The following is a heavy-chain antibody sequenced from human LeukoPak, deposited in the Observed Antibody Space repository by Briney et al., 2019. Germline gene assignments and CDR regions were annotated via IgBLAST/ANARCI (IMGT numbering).Heavy chain of an antibody. CDR1: GFTFRSYG. D-gene: IGHD1-26*01. V-gene: IGHV3-30*18. CDR3: AKSEELLLGHFDY. Sequence: PGGSLRLSCEASGFTFRSYGMHWVRQAPGKGLEWETSISHDGGSKYSADSVKGRFTISRDNSKNTLSLQMNSLRAEDTAVYYCAKSEELLLGHFDYWGQGTLVTVSS. CDR2: ISHDGGSK. J-gene: IGHJ4*02.